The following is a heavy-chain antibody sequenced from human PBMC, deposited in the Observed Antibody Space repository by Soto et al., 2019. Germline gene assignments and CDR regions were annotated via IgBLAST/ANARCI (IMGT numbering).Heavy chain of an antibody. CDR1: GGSIISSSYY. V-gene: IGHV4-39*01. Sequence: PSETLSLTCTVSGGSIISSSYYWDWIRQPPGKGLEWIGSIYYTGSTYYNPSLKSRLTISVDKSRNQFSLKLRSVTAAATAVYYWERHREGYGSGWY. CDR3: ERHREGYGSGWY. D-gene: IGHD6-19*01. J-gene: IGHJ2*01. CDR2: IYYTGST.